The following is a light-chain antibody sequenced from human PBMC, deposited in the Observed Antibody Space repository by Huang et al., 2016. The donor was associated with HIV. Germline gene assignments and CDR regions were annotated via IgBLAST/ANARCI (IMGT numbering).Light chain of an antibody. V-gene: IGKV3-20*01. CDR1: QSISSTY. J-gene: IGKJ2*01. Sequence: EIMLTQSPGTVSLSPGERATLSCRASQSISSTYLAWYQQKHGLAPRPLIYGASTRATGIPERFSGSGSGTDFTLTISRLEPEDYALYYCQQYGSSRYTFGQGTKLEIK. CDR2: GAS. CDR3: QQYGSSRYT.